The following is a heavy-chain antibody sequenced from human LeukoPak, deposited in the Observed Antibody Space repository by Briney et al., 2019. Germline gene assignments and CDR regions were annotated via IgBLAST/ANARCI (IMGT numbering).Heavy chain of an antibody. V-gene: IGHV3-53*01. J-gene: IGHJ3*02. CDR2: IYSDGST. CDR1: GFTVSSNY. CDR3: ARELREHGVFDI. D-gene: IGHD1-26*01. Sequence: GGSLRLSCAASGFTVSSNYMSWVRQAPGKGLEWVSEIYSDGSTYNAASVKGRFSISRDNSKNTVYLQMNSLRAEDTAVYYCARELREHGVFDIWGQGTMVTVS.